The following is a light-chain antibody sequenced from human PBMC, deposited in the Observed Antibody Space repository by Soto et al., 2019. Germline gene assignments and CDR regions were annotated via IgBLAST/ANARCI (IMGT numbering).Light chain of an antibody. CDR1: QSVSSY. V-gene: IGKV3-11*01. Sequence: EILFTHSPVTVPXAPFXXAGXXCRPSQSVSSYLAWYQQKPGQAPRLLIYDASNRATGIPARFSGSGSGTDFTLTISSLEPEDFAVYYCQQRSNCPPTWTFGQGTKVDIK. CDR3: QQRSNCPPTWT. CDR2: DAS. J-gene: IGKJ1*01.